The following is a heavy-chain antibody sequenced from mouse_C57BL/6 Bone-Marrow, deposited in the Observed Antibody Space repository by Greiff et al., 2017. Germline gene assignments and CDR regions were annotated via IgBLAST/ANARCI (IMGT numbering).Heavy chain of an antibody. Sequence: QVQLQQSGDELAKPGASVKLSCKASGYTFTSYWMHWVKQRPGQGLEWIGYINPSSGYTKYNQKFKDKATLTADKSSSTAYMQLSSLTYEDSAVYYCATYYSNYDAMDYWGQGTSVTVSS. CDR3: ATYYSNYDAMDY. D-gene: IGHD2-5*01. CDR1: GYTFTSYW. CDR2: INPSSGYT. J-gene: IGHJ4*01. V-gene: IGHV1-7*01.